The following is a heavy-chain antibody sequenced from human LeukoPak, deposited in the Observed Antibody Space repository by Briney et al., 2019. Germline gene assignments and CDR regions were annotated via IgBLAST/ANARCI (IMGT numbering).Heavy chain of an antibody. J-gene: IGHJ4*02. V-gene: IGHV3-23*01. CDR2: ISGSGGST. CDR3: AKVPAPWVVPAAIYFDY. D-gene: IGHD2-2*01. CDR1: GFTFSSYA. Sequence: SGGSLRLSCAASGFTFSSYAMSWVRQAPGKGLEWVSAISGSGGSTYYADSVKGRFTISRDNSKNTLYPQMNSLRAEDTAVYYCAKVPAPWVVPAAIYFDYWGQGTLVTVSS.